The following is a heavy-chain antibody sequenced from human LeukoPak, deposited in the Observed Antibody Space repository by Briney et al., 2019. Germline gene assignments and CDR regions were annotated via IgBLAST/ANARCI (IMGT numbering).Heavy chain of an antibody. CDR3: ARVQGGSSWYLIKPVPNYYMDV. V-gene: IGHV1-18*01. CDR2: ISAYNGNT. D-gene: IGHD6-13*01. Sequence: GASVKVSCKASGYTFTSYGISWVRQAPGQGLEWMGWISAYNGNTNYAQKLQGRVTMTTDTSTSTAYMELRSLRSDDTAVYYCARVQGGSSWYLIKPVPNYYMDVWGKGTTVTVSS. CDR1: GYTFTSYG. J-gene: IGHJ6*03.